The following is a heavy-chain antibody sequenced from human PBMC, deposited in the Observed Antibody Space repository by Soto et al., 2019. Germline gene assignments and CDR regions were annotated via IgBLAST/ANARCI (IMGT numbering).Heavy chain of an antibody. J-gene: IGHJ3*02. D-gene: IGHD3-22*01. CDR1: VGSLSSSSYY. CDR3: ARRQDYYDSSGYYNDAFDI. Sequence: SETLSLTCTVSVGSLSSSSYYWVWIRHPPGKGLEWIGSIYHSGSTYYNPSLKSRVTISVDTSKNQFSLTLSSVPAADTAVYYCARRQDYYDSSGYYNDAFDIWGQGTMVTVSS. V-gene: IGHV4-39*01. CDR2: IYHSGST.